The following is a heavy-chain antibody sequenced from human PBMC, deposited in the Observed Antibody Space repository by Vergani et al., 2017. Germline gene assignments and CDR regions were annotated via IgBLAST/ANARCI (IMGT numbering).Heavy chain of an antibody. CDR2: INHSGST. J-gene: IGHJ6*03. Sequence: QLHLQESGPGLVKPSETLSLTCTVYGGSFSGYYWSWIRQPPGKGLEWIGEINHSGSTNYNPSLKSRDTISVDTSKNQFSRKLSSVTAADTAVYYCARGGGTTVSYYYMDVWGKGTTVTVSS. D-gene: IGHD4-17*01. V-gene: IGHV4-34*09. CDR1: GGSFSGYY. CDR3: ARGGGTTVSYYYMDV.